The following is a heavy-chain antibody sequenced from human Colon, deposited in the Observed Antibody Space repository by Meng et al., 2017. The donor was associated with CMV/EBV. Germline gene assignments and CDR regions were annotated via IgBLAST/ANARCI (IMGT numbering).Heavy chain of an antibody. CDR2: IYPHDGST. J-gene: IGHJ4*02. CDR3: VRESWYFDF. D-gene: IGHD6-13*01. Sequence: GQLVQAGAEKKHPWAAVNVSCKTSGYSFHANHLCWARQAPGQGLEWMGRIYPHDGSTYFAQKFQDMVTLTNDTSITTAYMELSGLTSDDTAIYYCVRESWYFDFWGEGTLVTVSS. CDR1: GYSFHANH. V-gene: IGHV1-2*02.